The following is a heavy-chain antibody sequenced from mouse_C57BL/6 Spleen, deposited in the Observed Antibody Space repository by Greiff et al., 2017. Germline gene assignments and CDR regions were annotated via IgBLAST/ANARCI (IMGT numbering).Heavy chain of an antibody. CDR3: ARYPSSFHWYFDV. Sequence: EVQLVESGGGLVQPGGSLSLSCAASGFTFTDYYMSWVRQPPGKALEWLGFIRNKANGYTTEYSASVKGRFTISRDNSQSILYLQMNALRAEDSATYYCARYPSSFHWYFDVWGTGTTVTVSS. J-gene: IGHJ1*03. CDR2: IRNKANGYTT. D-gene: IGHD1-1*01. V-gene: IGHV7-3*01. CDR1: GFTFTDYY.